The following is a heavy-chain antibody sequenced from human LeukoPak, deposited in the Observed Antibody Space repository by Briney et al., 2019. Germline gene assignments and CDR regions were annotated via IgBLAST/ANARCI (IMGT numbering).Heavy chain of an antibody. V-gene: IGHV3-30*04. D-gene: IGHD6-19*01. CDR1: GFTFSSYA. CDR2: ISYDGSNK. Sequence: GGSLRLSCAASGFTFSSYAMHWVRQAPGKGLEWVAIISYDGSNKYYADSVKGRLTISRDNAKNTLYLQMNSLRAEDTAVYYCAREAVAVSDAFDIWGQGTMVTVSS. CDR3: AREAVAVSDAFDI. J-gene: IGHJ3*02.